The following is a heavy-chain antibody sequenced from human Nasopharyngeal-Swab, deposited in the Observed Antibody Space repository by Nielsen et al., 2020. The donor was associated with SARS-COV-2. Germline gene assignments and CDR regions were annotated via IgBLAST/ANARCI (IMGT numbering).Heavy chain of an antibody. J-gene: IGHJ4*02. CDR2: ISGSGGDT. Sequence: GESLKISCAASGFSFSTYAMSWVRQAPGKGLEWVSAISGSGGDTYYADSVKGRFTISRDNSKNTLYLRMNSLSAEDTAVYYCAKDGSSSPTYWGQGTLVTVSS. CDR3: AKDGSSSPTY. CDR1: GFSFSTYA. V-gene: IGHV3-23*01. D-gene: IGHD6-13*01.